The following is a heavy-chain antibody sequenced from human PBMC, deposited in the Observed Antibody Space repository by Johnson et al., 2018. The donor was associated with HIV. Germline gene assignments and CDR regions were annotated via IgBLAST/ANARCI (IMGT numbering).Heavy chain of an antibody. CDR2: IGTAGDT. Sequence: VQLVESGGVVVQPGGSLRLSCAASGFTFDDYGVSWVRQVRGKGLEWVSGIGTAGDTYYPGSVKGRFTISRDNAKNSLYLQMNSLRAEDTAVYYCARDPGVVEAPRSRVDAFDIWGQGTMVTVSS. CDR1: GFTFDDYG. V-gene: IGHV3-13*01. J-gene: IGHJ3*02. CDR3: ARDPGVVEAPRSRVDAFDI. D-gene: IGHD2-15*01.